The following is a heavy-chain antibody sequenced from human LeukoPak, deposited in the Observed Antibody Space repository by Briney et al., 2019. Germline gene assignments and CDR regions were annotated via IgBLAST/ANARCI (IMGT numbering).Heavy chain of an antibody. Sequence: PGGSQRLSCAASGFTFSSYSMNWVRQAPGKGLEWVSSISSSSSYIYYADSVKGRFTISRDNAKNSLYLQMNSLRAEDTAVYYCARDPAYVWGSYRYTIYFDYWGQGTLVTVSS. J-gene: IGHJ4*02. V-gene: IGHV3-21*01. CDR2: ISSSSSYI. CDR1: GFTFSSYS. D-gene: IGHD3-16*02. CDR3: ARDPAYVWGSYRYTIYFDY.